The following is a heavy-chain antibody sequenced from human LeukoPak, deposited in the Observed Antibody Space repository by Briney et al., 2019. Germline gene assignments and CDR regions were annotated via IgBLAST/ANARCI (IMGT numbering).Heavy chain of an antibody. CDR1: Y. Sequence: YWIGWIRQHPGKGLEWIGYMYYSGSTYYNPSLKSRVTISVDTSKNQFSLKLSSVTAADTAVYYCARAFGSDRWFDYWGQGTLVTVSS. CDR3: ARAFGSDRWFDY. V-gene: IGHV4-31*02. CDR2: MYYSGST. J-gene: IGHJ4*02. D-gene: IGHD3-10*01.